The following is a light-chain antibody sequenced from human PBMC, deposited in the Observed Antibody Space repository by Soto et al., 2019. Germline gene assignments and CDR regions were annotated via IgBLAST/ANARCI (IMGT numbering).Light chain of an antibody. V-gene: IGKV1-39*01. J-gene: IGKJ1*01. CDR3: QQSYSTSRT. Sequence: DIQMTQSPSSLSASVGDRVTITCRASQSISSYLNWYQQKPGKAPKLLIYAASSLQSGVPSRLSGSGSGTDFTLTISSLQPEDFATYYCQQSYSTSRTFGQGTKVDIK. CDR2: AAS. CDR1: QSISSY.